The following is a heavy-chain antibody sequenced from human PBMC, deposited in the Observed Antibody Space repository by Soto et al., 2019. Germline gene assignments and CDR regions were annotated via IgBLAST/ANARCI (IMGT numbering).Heavy chain of an antibody. Sequence: GSLLLPCSASGFTFSSYGMHWVRQAPGKGLEWVAVIWHDGSNTYYADSVKGRFTISRDNSKNTLYLQMNSLRAEDTAVSYCARAYGSWWYFDYWGQGTLVTVYS. V-gene: IGHV3-33*01. CDR3: ARAYGSWWYFDY. CDR2: IWHDGSNT. D-gene: IGHD6-13*01. J-gene: IGHJ4*02. CDR1: GFTFSSYG.